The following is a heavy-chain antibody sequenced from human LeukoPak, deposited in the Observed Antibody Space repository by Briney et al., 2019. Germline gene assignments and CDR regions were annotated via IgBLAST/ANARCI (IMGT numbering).Heavy chain of an antibody. D-gene: IGHD1-26*01. Sequence: GESPQISCQGSGYNFDTYWIGWVRQMPGKGLEWMGIIYPGDSDTRYSPSFQGQVTISVDKSISTAYLQWSSLKASDTAMYYCARQGIVAVPHYWGQGTLVTVSS. J-gene: IGHJ4*02. V-gene: IGHV5-51*01. CDR3: ARQGIVAVPHY. CDR2: IYPGDSDT. CDR1: GYNFDTYW.